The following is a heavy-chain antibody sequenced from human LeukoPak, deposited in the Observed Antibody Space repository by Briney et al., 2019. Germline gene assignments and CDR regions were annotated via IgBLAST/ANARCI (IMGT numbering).Heavy chain of an antibody. CDR2: VKHDGSES. D-gene: IGHD2-21*02. CDR3: VRDGVTAGFDY. CDR1: GFTSSYYW. J-gene: IGHJ4*02. V-gene: IGHV3-7*01. Sequence: GGPLRLSCAASGFTSSYYWMSWVRQSPGKGLEWVANVKHDGSESFYADSVKGRFTVSRDNVKNSLYLDLNNLKLEDTALYYCVRDGVTAGFDYWGQGTLVSVSS.